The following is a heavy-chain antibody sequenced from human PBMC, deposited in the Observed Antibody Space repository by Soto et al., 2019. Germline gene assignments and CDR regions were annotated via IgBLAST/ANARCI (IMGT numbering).Heavy chain of an antibody. V-gene: IGHV5-10-1*01. CDR3: ARKGYYYDSSGYYPFSSYYYYYGMDV. CDR1: GYSFTSYW. J-gene: IGHJ6*02. D-gene: IGHD3-22*01. Sequence: GESLKISCKGSGYSFTSYWISWVRQMPGKGLEWMGRIDPSDSYTNYSPSFQGHVTISADKSISTAYLQWSSLKASDTAMYYCARKGYYYDSSGYYPFSSYYYYYGMDVWGQGTTVTVSS. CDR2: IDPSDSYT.